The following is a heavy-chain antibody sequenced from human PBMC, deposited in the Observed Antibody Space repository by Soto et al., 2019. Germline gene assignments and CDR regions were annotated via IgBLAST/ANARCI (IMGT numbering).Heavy chain of an antibody. V-gene: IGHV4-59*08. CDR3: AGIVVVPATKGLAFDI. D-gene: IGHD2-21*01. CDR1: GGSITSHH. J-gene: IGHJ3*02. Sequence: TSETLSLTCTVSGGSITSHHWSWVRQSPGKGLEWIGYLYYKGTTNYNSSLKSRVTFSVDMSTNQFSLKLTSVTAADTALYYCAGIVVVPATKGLAFDIWGQGTMVTVSS. CDR2: LYYKGTT.